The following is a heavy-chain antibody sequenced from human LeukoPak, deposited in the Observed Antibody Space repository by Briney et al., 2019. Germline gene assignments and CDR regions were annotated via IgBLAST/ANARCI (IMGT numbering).Heavy chain of an antibody. D-gene: IGHD2-15*01. V-gene: IGHV3-48*03. CDR3: ARDDTSWWFDY. CDR2: ISSSGSKI. CDR1: GFTFSGFD. Sequence: PGGSLRLSCAASGFTFSGFDMNWVRQAPGKGLEWVSYISSSGSKIFYTDSVKGRFTISRDNARNSLYLQMNSLRSEDTAVYYCARDDTSWWFDYWGQGTLVTVSS. J-gene: IGHJ4*02.